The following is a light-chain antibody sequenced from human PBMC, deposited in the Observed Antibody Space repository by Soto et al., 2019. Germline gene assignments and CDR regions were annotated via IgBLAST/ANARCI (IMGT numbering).Light chain of an antibody. Sequence: EIVLTQSPATLSVSPGDRATLSCRASQSVTSNLAWYQQKPGRAPRLLIYGASTRATGIPARFSGSGSGTEFTLTISSLQSEDFAVYFCQQYNNWPPITFGQGTRLEIK. CDR3: QQYNNWPPIT. J-gene: IGKJ5*01. CDR2: GAS. V-gene: IGKV3-15*01. CDR1: QSVTSN.